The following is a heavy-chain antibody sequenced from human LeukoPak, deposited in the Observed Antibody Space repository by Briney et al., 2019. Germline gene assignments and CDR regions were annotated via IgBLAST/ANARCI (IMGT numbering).Heavy chain of an antibody. V-gene: IGHV3-23*01. CDR3: AKVTANCGGDCYSSWYFDL. D-gene: IGHD2-21*02. J-gene: IGHJ2*01. Sequence: GGSLRLSCAASGFTFSSYAMTWVRQAPGKGLEWVSAISGSGGSTYYADSVKGRFTISRDNSKNTLYLQMNSLRAEDTAVCYCAKVTANCGGDCYSSWYFDLWGRGTLVTVSS. CDR2: ISGSGGST. CDR1: GFTFSSYA.